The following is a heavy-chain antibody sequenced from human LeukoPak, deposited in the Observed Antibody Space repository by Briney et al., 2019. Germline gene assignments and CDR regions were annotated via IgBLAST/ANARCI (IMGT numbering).Heavy chain of an antibody. J-gene: IGHJ5*02. CDR3: ARSPMYYDILTGYNWFDP. Sequence: GESLKIPCKGSGYSFTSYWISWVRQMPGKGLEWMGRIDPSDSYTNYSPSFQGHVTISADKSISTAYLQWSSLKASDTAMYYCARSPMYYDILTGYNWFDPWGQGTLVTVSS. D-gene: IGHD3-9*01. CDR2: IDPSDSYT. CDR1: GYSFTSYW. V-gene: IGHV5-10-1*01.